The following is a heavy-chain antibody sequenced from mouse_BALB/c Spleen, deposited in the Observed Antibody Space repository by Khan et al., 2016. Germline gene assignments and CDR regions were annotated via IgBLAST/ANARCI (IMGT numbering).Heavy chain of an antibody. D-gene: IGHD4-1*01. V-gene: IGHV6-6*01. J-gene: IGHJ2*01. CDR3: TRHWGGFDY. CDR1: GFTFSDAW. Sequence: EVKLEESGGGLVQPGGSMKLSCAASGFTFSDAWMDWVRQPPDKGLEWVAEIRNKPNNHATYYAESVKGRFTISRDDSKSSVYLQMNSLRAEDTGIYYCTRHWGGFDYWGQGTTLTVSS. CDR2: IRNKPNNHAT.